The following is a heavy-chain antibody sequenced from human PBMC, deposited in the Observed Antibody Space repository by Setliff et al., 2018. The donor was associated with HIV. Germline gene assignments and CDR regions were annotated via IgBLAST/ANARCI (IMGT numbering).Heavy chain of an antibody. Sequence: ASVKVSCKASGFTFTGYYLHWVRQAPGQGLEWMGWINPHSGGTNYAQNFQGRVLMSRDTSINTAYMELTRLRSDDTAVFYCARGGYDFRGLDYWGQGTLVTVSS. D-gene: IGHD5-12*01. CDR3: ARGGYDFRGLDY. CDR2: INPHSGGT. CDR1: GFTFTGYY. J-gene: IGHJ4*02. V-gene: IGHV1-2*02.